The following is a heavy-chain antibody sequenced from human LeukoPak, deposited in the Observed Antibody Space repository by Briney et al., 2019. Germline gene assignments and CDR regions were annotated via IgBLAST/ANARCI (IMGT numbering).Heavy chain of an antibody. Sequence: PGGSLRISCATSGLSFTDYPMNWVRQAPGNGLEWISNIRTTAEGAKYAYYADSVKGRVTISRDDGKNTLYLHMNSLRDDDTAVYYSAADIRYAFDYWGQGILVTVSS. CDR3: AADIRYAFDY. CDR1: GLSFTDYP. D-gene: IGHD3-9*01. CDR2: IRTTAEGAKYA. V-gene: IGHV3-48*02. J-gene: IGHJ4*02.